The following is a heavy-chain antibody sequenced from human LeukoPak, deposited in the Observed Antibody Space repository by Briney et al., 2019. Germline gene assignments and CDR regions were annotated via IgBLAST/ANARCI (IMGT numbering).Heavy chain of an antibody. J-gene: IGHJ4*02. V-gene: IGHV4-4*07. D-gene: IGHD3-3*01. CDR1: GGSISSYY. CDR3: ARDQSDTYYDFWSGFHLV. Sequence: KPSETLFLTCTVSGGSISSYYWSWIRQPAGKGLEWIGRIYTSGSTNYNPSLKSRVTMSVDTSKNQFSLKLRSVTAADTAVYYCARDQSDTYYDFWSGFHLVWGQGTLVTVSS. CDR2: IYTSGST.